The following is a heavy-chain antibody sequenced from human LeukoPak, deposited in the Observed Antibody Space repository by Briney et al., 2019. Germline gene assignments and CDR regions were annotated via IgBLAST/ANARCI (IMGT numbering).Heavy chain of an antibody. CDR3: ARVWDGYSGEDY. D-gene: IGHD5-18*01. CDR2: ISSSGSTM. J-gene: IGHJ4*02. Sequence: PGGSLRLSCAASGFTFSNYNMIWVRQAPGKGLECVSYISSSGSTMHYADSVRGRFTISRDKAKKSLYLQMNSLRAEDTGVYYCARVWDGYSGEDYWGQGTLVTVSS. V-gene: IGHV3-48*01. CDR1: GFTFSNYN.